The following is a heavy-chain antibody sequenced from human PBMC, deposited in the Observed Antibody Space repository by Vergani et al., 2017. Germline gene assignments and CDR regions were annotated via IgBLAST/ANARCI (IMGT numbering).Heavy chain of an antibody. CDR3: ERKVAVAGKWWGPYYYDGMDV. J-gene: IGHJ6*02. CDR2: IDPSDSYP. CDR1: GYSFTSYC. V-gene: IGHV5-10-1*01. Sequence: EVQLVQSGAEVKKPGESLRISCKGSGYSFTSYCISWVRQMPGKGLEWMGRIDPSDSYPNYSQSFQGHVTISADKSINTAYLQWSSLKASDTAMYYCERKVAVAGKWWGPYYYDGMDVWGQGTTVTVSS. D-gene: IGHD6-19*01.